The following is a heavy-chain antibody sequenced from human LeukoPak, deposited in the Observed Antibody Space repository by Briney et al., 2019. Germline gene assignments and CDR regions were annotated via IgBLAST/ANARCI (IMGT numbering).Heavy chain of an antibody. CDR3: ARGIGNCSSTSCYHNY. Sequence: SETVSLTCAVYGGSFSGYYWSWIRQPPGKGLEWIGEINHSGSTNYNPSLKSRVTISVDTSKNQFSLKLSSVTAADTAVYYCARGIGNCSSTSCYHNYWGQGTLVTFSS. CDR2: INHSGST. D-gene: IGHD2-2*01. J-gene: IGHJ4*02. V-gene: IGHV4-34*01. CDR1: GGSFSGYY.